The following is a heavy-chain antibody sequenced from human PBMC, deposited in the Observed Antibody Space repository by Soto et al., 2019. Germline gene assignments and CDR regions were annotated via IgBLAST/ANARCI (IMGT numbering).Heavy chain of an antibody. J-gene: IGHJ6*02. CDR3: TPGSVDGI. D-gene: IGHD2-15*01. CDR2: IKTSAGGGAT. V-gene: IGHV3-15*07. Sequence: EVQLVESAGGLVKPGGSLRLSCVASGFSCNKAWMNWVRQAPGQGLEWVGRIKTSAGGGATNYAAPVQGRFTISRDDSKNTLYLRMNSPRTEDTAIYYGTPGSVDGIWGQGTTVIVSS. CDR1: GFSCNKAW.